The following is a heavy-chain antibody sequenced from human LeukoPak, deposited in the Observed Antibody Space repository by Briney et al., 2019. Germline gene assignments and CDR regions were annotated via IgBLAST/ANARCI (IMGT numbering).Heavy chain of an antibody. Sequence: PSETLSLTCAVYGGSFSGYYWSWIRQPPGKGLEWIGEINHSGSTNYNPSLKSRATISVDTSKNQFSLKLSSVTAADTAVYYCARVRGSSGYDYWGQGTLVTVSS. V-gene: IGHV4-34*01. J-gene: IGHJ4*02. D-gene: IGHD3-22*01. CDR1: GGSFSGYY. CDR2: INHSGST. CDR3: ARVRGSSGYDY.